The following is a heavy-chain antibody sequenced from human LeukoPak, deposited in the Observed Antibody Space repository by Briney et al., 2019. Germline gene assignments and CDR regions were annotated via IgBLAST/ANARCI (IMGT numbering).Heavy chain of an antibody. CDR3: ARHLGTAMVSPLGY. CDR1: GYSFTSYW. J-gene: IGHJ4*02. D-gene: IGHD5-18*01. CDR2: IYPVDSET. V-gene: IGHV5-51*07. Sequence: GEALKISCEGSGYSFTSYWSGWGHQMPGKGLELMGIIYPVDSETKYNPSFQDHVTFSADTTSTTAYLQWSSLKASDTAMYYWARHLGTAMVSPLGYWGQGTLVTVSS.